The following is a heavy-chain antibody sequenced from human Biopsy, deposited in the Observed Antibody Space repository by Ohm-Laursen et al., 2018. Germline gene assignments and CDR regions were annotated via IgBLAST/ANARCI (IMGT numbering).Heavy chain of an antibody. CDR3: ATGPYYDTRFYYNVRPFDF. Sequence: SVKVSCKVSGYTLTELSIHWVRQTVGKGLEWMGGFDREERKTVYAEKFQGRVTMTEDTSTDTVYMEVTSLRSDDTAVYYCATGPYYDTRFYYNVRPFDFWGQGTLVTVSS. V-gene: IGHV1-24*01. D-gene: IGHD3-10*01. J-gene: IGHJ4*02. CDR2: FDREERKT. CDR1: GYTLTELS.